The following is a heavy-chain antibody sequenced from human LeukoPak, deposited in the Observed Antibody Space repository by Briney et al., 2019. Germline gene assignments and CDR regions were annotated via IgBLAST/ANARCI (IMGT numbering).Heavy chain of an antibody. V-gene: IGHV3-23*01. D-gene: IGHD6-19*01. CDR3: AKVREQWLVHGFDY. Sequence: GGSLRLSCAVSGLTFSNSAMSWVRQAPGKGLEWVSAISVGSDVIYYADSVKGRFAISRDNSKHTVYLQMDSLRAEDTAVYYCAKVREQWLVHGFDYWGQGTLVTVSS. CDR1: GLTFSNSA. CDR2: ISVGSDVI. J-gene: IGHJ4*02.